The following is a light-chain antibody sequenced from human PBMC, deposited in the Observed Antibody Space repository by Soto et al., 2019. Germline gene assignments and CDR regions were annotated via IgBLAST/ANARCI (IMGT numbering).Light chain of an antibody. V-gene: IGKV1-5*01. CDR1: QSINSW. Sequence: QMTQSPSTLSASVGDRVTITCRASQSINSWLAWYQQKPGKAPKLLIYDASSLESGVPSRFSGSRSGTEFTLTISSLQPDDLATYYCQQYNSSPWTFGQGTKVDIK. CDR3: QQYNSSPWT. CDR2: DAS. J-gene: IGKJ1*01.